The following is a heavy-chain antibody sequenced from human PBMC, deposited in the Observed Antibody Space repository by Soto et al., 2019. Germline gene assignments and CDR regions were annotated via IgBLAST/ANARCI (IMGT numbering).Heavy chain of an antibody. CDR1: GGSFSGYY. Sequence: SETLSLTCAVYGGSFSGYYWNWIRQPPGKGLEWIGEIDHSGSTKYNPSLKSRVTISADTSKNQFSLKVSSVTAADTAVYYCARDLGLRSAGDLYYYYMDVWGKGTTVTVSS. CDR3: ARDLGLRSAGDLYYYYMDV. D-gene: IGHD4-17*01. V-gene: IGHV4-34*01. CDR2: IDHSGST. J-gene: IGHJ6*03.